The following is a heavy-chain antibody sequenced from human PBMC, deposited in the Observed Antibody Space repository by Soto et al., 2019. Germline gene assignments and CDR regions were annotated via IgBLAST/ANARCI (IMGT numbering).Heavy chain of an antibody. CDR2: TYYRSKWET. CDR1: GDSVSTNFAT. CDR3: ARLIGNSWLDS. V-gene: IGHV6-1*01. J-gene: IGHJ5*01. Sequence: QVQLQQSGPGLVKPSQTLSLTCAISGDSVSTNFATWAWIRQSPSRGLEWLGRTYYRSKWETNYATSGRGRIPINSDTSNHQLSLQLNSVTPDDTAVYYCARLIGNSWLDSCGQGILVTVSS. D-gene: IGHD2-8*01.